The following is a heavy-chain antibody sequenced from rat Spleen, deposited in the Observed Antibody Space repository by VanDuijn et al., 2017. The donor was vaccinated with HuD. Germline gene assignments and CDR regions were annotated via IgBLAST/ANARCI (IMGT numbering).Heavy chain of an antibody. J-gene: IGHJ2*01. D-gene: IGHD1-11*01. V-gene: IGHV5-7*01. CDR2: ISYDGSST. CDR1: GFTFSDYY. CDR3: AKDLDYGPDY. Sequence: EVQLVESGGGLVQPGRSLKLSCVASGFTFSDYYMAWVRQAPTKGLEWVATISYDGSSTYHRDSVKGRFTISRDNAENTVYLQMNSLRSEDTATYYCAKDLDYGPDYWGQGVMVTVSS.